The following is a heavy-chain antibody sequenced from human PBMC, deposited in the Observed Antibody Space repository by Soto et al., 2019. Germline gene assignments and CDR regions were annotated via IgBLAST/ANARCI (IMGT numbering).Heavy chain of an antibody. CDR3: AKRAYYDFWSGSRGVYFDY. V-gene: IGHV3-23*01. J-gene: IGHJ4*02. D-gene: IGHD3-3*01. CDR1: GFTFSSYA. Sequence: GGSLRLSCAASGFTFSSYAMSWVRQAPGKGLEWVSAISGSGGSTYYADSVKGRFTISRDNSKNTLYLQMNSLRAEDTAVYYCAKRAYYDFWSGSRGVYFDYWGQGTLVTVSS. CDR2: ISGSGGST.